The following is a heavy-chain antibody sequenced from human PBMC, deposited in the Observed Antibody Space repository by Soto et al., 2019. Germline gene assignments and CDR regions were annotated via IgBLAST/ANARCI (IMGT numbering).Heavy chain of an antibody. CDR2: IYPGDSDT. CDR1: GYSFTSYW. D-gene: IGHD3-22*01. Sequence: EESLKISCKGSGYSFTSYWIGWVRQMPGKGLEWMGIIYPGDSDTRYSPSFQGQVTISADKPISTAYLQWSSLKASDTAMYYCARQGQQLYYDSSGYLDYWGQGTLVTVSS. CDR3: ARQGQQLYYDSSGYLDY. V-gene: IGHV5-51*01. J-gene: IGHJ4*02.